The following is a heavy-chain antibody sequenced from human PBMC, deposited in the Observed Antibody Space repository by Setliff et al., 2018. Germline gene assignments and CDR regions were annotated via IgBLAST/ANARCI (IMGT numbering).Heavy chain of an antibody. J-gene: IGHJ3*02. D-gene: IGHD3-22*01. CDR2: IKQDGSTK. CDR3: VRDDADNYDAFDN. V-gene: IGHV3-7*01. Sequence: PGGSLRLSCAASGFTFSDHYMDWVRQAPGKGLEWVADIKQDGSTKYDLDSVKGRFTISRDNAKRSLYLQMNGLRADDTGVYYCVRDDADNYDAFDNWGQGTLVTVSS. CDR1: GFTFSDHY.